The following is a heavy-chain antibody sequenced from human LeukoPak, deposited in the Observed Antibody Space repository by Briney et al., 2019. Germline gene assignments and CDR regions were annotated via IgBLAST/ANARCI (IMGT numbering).Heavy chain of an antibody. V-gene: IGHV1-69*04. D-gene: IGHD1-14*01. J-gene: IGHJ3*02. Sequence: GASVKVSCKASGGTVSSYAISWVRQAPGQGLEWMGRIIPILGIANYAQKFQGRVTITADKSTSTAYMELSSLRSEDTAVYYCAREEAGQFDIWGQGTMVTVSS. CDR3: AREEAGQFDI. CDR2: IIPILGIA. CDR1: GGTVSSYA.